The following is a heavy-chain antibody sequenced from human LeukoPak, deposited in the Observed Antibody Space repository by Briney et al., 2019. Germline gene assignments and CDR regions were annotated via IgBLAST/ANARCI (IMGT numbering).Heavy chain of an antibody. Sequence: SETLSLTCTVSGGPINTGYYWNWIRQHPGKGLGWIGQISDSGNTNYNPSLKGRVTMSVDTSQNQFSLKLSSVTAADTAVYYCARGDDHFDYWGQGSLVTVSS. CDR3: ARGDDHFDY. CDR1: GGPINTGYY. J-gene: IGHJ4*02. CDR2: ISDSGNT. V-gene: IGHV4-31*03.